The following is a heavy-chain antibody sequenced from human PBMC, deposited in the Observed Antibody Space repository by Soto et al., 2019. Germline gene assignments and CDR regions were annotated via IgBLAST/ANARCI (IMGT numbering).Heavy chain of an antibody. D-gene: IGHD3-22*01. V-gene: IGHV3-30*18. CDR1: GFTFSSYG. Sequence: PGGSLRLSCAASGFTFSSYGMHWVRQAPGKGLEWVAVISYDGSNKYYADSVKGRFTISRDNSKNTLYLQMNSLRAEDTAVYYCAKGKYYDSSGYLFPMDVWGQGTTVTVS. CDR2: ISYDGSNK. J-gene: IGHJ6*02. CDR3: AKGKYYDSSGYLFPMDV.